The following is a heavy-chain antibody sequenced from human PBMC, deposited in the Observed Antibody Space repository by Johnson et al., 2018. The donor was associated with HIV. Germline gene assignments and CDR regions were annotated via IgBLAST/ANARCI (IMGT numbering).Heavy chain of an antibody. CDR1: GFTVSTYY. CDR2: LYSSGKT. D-gene: IGHD3-9*01. CDR3: ARDGRDLVTRGSFDV. J-gene: IGHJ3*01. V-gene: IGHV3-66*03. Sequence: VQLVESGGGLIQPGGSLRLSCAASGFTVSTYYMTWVRQASGKGLELVSLLYSSGKTYYADSVKGRFTISRDYSKNRLYLQMNSLRPEDTAVYYCARDGRDLVTRGSFDVWGQGPVVTFSS.